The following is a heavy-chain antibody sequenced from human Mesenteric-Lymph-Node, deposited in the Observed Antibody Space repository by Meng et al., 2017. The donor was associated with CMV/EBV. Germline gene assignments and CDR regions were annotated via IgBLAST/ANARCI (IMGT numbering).Heavy chain of an antibody. J-gene: IGHJ4*02. V-gene: IGHV3-21*01. D-gene: IGHD3-3*01. CDR1: GFTFSSYS. Sequence: GESLKISCAASGFTFSSYSMNWVRQAPGKGLEWVSSISSSGGYIYYADSVKGRFTISRDNAKNSLFLEMNSLRVDDTAVYYCVRPTYYDFWTGSNLDSWGQGTLVTVSS. CDR2: ISSSGGYI. CDR3: VRPTYYDFWTGSNLDS.